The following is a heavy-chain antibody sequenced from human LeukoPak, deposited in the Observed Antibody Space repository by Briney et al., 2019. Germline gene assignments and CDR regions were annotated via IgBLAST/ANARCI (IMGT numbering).Heavy chain of an antibody. CDR2: ISSDGDST. CDR3: VKRTTDYYYYDY. CDR1: GFTFSTYP. V-gene: IGHV3-64D*06. D-gene: IGHD3-9*01. J-gene: IGHJ4*02. Sequence: GGSLRLSCSASGFTFSTYPMHWVRQAPGRGLEYVSSISSDGDSTYYADSVKGRFTISRDNSKNTLYLQTSSLRAEDTAVYYCVKRTTDYYYYDYWGRGTLVTVSS.